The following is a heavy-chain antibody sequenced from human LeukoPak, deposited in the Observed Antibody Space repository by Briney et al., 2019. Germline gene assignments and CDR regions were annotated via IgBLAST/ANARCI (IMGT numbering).Heavy chain of an antibody. V-gene: IGHV5-51*01. CDR2: IYAGDSST. D-gene: IGHD3-16*01. J-gene: IGHJ4*02. CDR3: ARHSCYDS. CDR1: GFTFSTYS. Sequence: GESLKISCKGSGFTFSTYSFAWVRQMPGKGLEWMGVIYAGDSSTRYSPSFQGQVTISDDKSISTVYLQWSSLKASDSAIYYCARHSCYDSWGQGTLVTVSS.